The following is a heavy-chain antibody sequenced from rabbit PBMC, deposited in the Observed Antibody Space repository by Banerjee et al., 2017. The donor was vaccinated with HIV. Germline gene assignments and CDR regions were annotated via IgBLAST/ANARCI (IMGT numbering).Heavy chain of an antibody. CDR2: INTGSSGSS. CDR3: ARAYNSYDDYGDRYYFNL. D-gene: IGHD2-1*01. Sequence: QSLEESGGGLVKPGASLTLTCTASRVDFSSYYYMCWVRQAPGKGLEWIACINTGSSGSSYYATWAKDRFTISKTSWTTVTLQMTSLTAADTASYFCARAYNSYDDYGDRYYFNLWGPGTLVTVS. V-gene: IGHV1S40*01. J-gene: IGHJ4*01. CDR1: RVDFSSYYY.